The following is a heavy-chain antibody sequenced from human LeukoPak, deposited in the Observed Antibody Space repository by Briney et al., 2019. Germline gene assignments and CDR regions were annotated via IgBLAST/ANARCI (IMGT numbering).Heavy chain of an antibody. V-gene: IGHV1-18*01. Sequence: GASVKVSCKASGYTFTSYGISWVRQAPGQGVEWMGWSSAYNGNTNYAQKLQGRVTMTTDTSTSTAYMELRSLRSDDTAVYYCARAAHTIFGVVSPYYYYYMDVWGKGTTVTVSS. CDR1: GYTFTSYG. D-gene: IGHD3-3*01. J-gene: IGHJ6*03. CDR2: SSAYNGNT. CDR3: ARAAHTIFGVVSPYYYYYMDV.